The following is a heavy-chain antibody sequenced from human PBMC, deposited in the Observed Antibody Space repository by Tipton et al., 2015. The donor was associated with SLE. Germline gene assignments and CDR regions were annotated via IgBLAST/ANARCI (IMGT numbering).Heavy chain of an antibody. D-gene: IGHD6-13*01. CDR1: GFTVSSNY. Sequence: LRLSCAASGFTVSSNYMSWVRQAPGKGLEWIGSVYYSGYTFYNPSLKSRVTISGDTSKNQFSLRVSSVTAADTAVYYCARGPGAAANYMDVWGIGTAVTVSS. J-gene: IGHJ6*03. V-gene: IGHV4-39*07. CDR3: ARGPGAAANYMDV. CDR2: VYYSGYT.